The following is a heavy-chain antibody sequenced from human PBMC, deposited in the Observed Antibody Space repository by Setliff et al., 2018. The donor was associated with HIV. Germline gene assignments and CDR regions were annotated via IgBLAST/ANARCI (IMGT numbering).Heavy chain of an antibody. J-gene: IGHJ6*03. D-gene: IGHD4-17*01. Sequence: PSETLSLTCTVSGDSISSGGYYWSWIRQHPGRGLEWIGYIYYSGSTYYSPSLKSRVSMSVDTSKNHFSLKLTSVTDADTAVYYCARLALYGDYQLGYYYYMDVWGKGTTVTVSS. V-gene: IGHV4-31*03. CDR2: IYYSGST. CDR3: ARLALYGDYQLGYYYYMDV. CDR1: GDSISSGGYY.